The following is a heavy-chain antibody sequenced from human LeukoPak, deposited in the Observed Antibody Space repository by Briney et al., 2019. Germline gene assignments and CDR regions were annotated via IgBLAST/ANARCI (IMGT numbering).Heavy chain of an antibody. CDR1: GGSFSGYY. D-gene: IGHD3-16*01. CDR2: INHSGST. CDR3: ARHRGGRGAFDI. V-gene: IGHV4-34*01. Sequence: SETLSLTCAVYGGSFSGYYWSWIRQPPRKGLEWIGEINHSGSTNYNPSLKSRVTISVDTSKNQFSLKLSSVTAADTAVYYCARHRGGRGAFDIWGQGTMVTVSS. J-gene: IGHJ3*02.